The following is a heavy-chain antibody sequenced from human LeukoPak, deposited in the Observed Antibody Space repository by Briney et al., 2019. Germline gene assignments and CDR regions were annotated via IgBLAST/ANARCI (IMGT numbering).Heavy chain of an antibody. CDR3: ATSRDSSGVD. D-gene: IGHD3-22*01. CDR2: INHDGSVK. CDR1: GFTFSSYG. Sequence: PGGSLRLSCAASGFTFSSYGMHWVRQAPGKGLEWVANINHDGSVKYYLDSEKGRFTISRDNAKNSLYLQMNSLRAEDTAVYYCATSRDSSGVDWGQGNLVTVSS. V-gene: IGHV3-7*01. J-gene: IGHJ4*02.